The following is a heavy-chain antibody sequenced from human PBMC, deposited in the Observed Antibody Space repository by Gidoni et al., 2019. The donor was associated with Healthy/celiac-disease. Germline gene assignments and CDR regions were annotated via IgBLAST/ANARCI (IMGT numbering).Heavy chain of an antibody. CDR3: AKVGTKFLEYDIVWGGYSNWFDP. J-gene: IGHJ5*02. CDR2: IYYSGDT. V-gene: IGHV4-59*01. Sequence: IRQPPGKGLEWIGDIYYSGDTNYNPSLKSRVTISVDTSKDKFTMKLSSETAADTAVYYCAKVGTKFLEYDIVWGGYSNWFDPWGQGALVTVSS. D-gene: IGHD3-16*01.